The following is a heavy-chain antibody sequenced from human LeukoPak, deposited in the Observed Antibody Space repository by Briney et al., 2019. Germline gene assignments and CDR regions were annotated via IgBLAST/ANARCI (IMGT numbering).Heavy chain of an antibody. D-gene: IGHD6-13*01. CDR1: GFTFSNSD. V-gene: IGHV3-13*01. Sequence: GGSLRLSCAASGFTFSNSDMHWVRQAAGKGLEWVSAIGTVGDTYYPGSVKGRFTISRENAKNSLYLQMNSLRAGDTAVYYCAREMGDKYSSSWALDLWGRGTLVTVSS. CDR3: AREMGDKYSSSWALDL. CDR2: IGTVGDT. J-gene: IGHJ2*01.